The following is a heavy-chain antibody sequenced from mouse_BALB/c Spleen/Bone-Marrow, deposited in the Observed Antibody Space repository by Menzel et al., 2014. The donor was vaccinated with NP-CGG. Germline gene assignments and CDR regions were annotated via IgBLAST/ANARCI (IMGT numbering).Heavy chain of an antibody. CDR1: GFSLTSYG. D-gene: IGHD2-12*01. CDR3: ARNTIRRNAMDY. V-gene: IGHV2-2*02. Sequence: QVQLQQSGPGLVQPSQSLSITCTVSGFSLTSYGVHWVRQSPGKGLEWLGVIWSGGTTDYNAPFISRLSISKDNSKSQVFFKMNSLQANDTAIYYCARNTIRRNAMDYWGQGTSVTVSS. J-gene: IGHJ4*01. CDR2: IWSGGTT.